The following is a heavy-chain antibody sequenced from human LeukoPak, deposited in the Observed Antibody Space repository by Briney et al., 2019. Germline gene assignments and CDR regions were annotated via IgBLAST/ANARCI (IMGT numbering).Heavy chain of an antibody. Sequence: KASETLSLTCTVSGGSISSSSYYWGWIRQPPGKGLEWIGSIYYSGSTYYNPSLKSRVTISVDTSKNQFSLKLSSVTAADTAVYYCAGDHYGSGSYYPDYWGQGTLVTVSS. V-gene: IGHV4-39*07. CDR2: IYYSGST. CDR3: AGDHYGSGSYYPDY. D-gene: IGHD3-10*01. CDR1: GGSISSSSYY. J-gene: IGHJ4*02.